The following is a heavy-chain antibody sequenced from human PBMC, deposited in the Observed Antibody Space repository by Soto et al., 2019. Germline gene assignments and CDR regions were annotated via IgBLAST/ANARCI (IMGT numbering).Heavy chain of an antibody. J-gene: IGHJ5*02. CDR2: VYSSGGT. D-gene: IGHD3-3*01. CDR3: ARGQRFSDWFDP. CDR1: CGSMSSYY. V-gene: IGHV4-4*07. Sequence: PSETVSLTCTFSCGSMSSYYWTWIRQPAGKGLEWIGRVYSSGGTHYNPSLKSRVTISLDTSKNQFSLRLLSVTDADTAVYYCARGQRFSDWFDPWGRGTLVTVSS.